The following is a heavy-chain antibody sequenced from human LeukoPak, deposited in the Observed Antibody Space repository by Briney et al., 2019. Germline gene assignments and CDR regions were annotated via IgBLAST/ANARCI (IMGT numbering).Heavy chain of an antibody. V-gene: IGHV3-48*02. Sequence: GGSLRLSCTASGFTFRTYSMNWVRQAPGKGLEWVSYISSSSSTIYYADSVKGRFTISRDNAKNSLYLQMNSLRDEDTAVYYCARASFQRWLQLGGDWGQGALVTVSS. J-gene: IGHJ4*02. CDR2: ISSSSSTI. CDR1: GFTFRTYS. D-gene: IGHD5-24*01. CDR3: ARASFQRWLQLGGD.